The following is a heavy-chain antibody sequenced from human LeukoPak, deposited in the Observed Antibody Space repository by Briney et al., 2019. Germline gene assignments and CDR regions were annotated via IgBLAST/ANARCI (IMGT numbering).Heavy chain of an antibody. J-gene: IGHJ6*02. CDR1: GFTFSSYA. V-gene: IGHV3-23*01. CDR3: AKALNPYYDFWSGYYTHYYYYGMDV. Sequence: GGSLRLSCAASGFTFSSYAMSWVRQAPGKGLEWVSAISGSGGSTYYADSVKGRFTISRDNSKKTLYLQMNSLRAEDTAVYYCAKALNPYYDFWSGYYTHYYYYGMDVWGQGTTVTVSS. CDR2: ISGSGGST. D-gene: IGHD3-3*01.